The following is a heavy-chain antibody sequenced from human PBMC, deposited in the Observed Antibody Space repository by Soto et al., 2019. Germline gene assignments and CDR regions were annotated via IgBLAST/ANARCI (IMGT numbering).Heavy chain of an antibody. CDR1: GFTFSSYA. V-gene: IGHV3-23*01. J-gene: IGHJ3*02. CDR3: AKDTPDYGDVGFDAFDI. D-gene: IGHD4-17*01. CDR2: ISGSGGST. Sequence: EVQLLESGGGLVQPGGSLRLSCAASGFTFSSYAMSWVRQAPGKGLEWVSAISGSGGSTYYADSVKGRFTISRDNSKNTLYLQMNSLRAEDTAVYYCAKDTPDYGDVGFDAFDIWGQGTMVTVSS.